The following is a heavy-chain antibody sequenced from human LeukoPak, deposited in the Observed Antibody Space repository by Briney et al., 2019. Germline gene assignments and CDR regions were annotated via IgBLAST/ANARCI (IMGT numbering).Heavy chain of an antibody. Sequence: PGGSLRLSCAASGFTFSSYAMHWVRQAPGKGLEWVAVISYDGSNKYYADSVKGRFTISRDNSKNTLYLQMNSLRAEDTAVYYCARVPLDYYDSSGYEHYWGQGTLVTVSS. V-gene: IGHV3-30*04. D-gene: IGHD3-22*01. J-gene: IGHJ4*02. CDR3: ARVPLDYYDSSGYEHY. CDR1: GFTFSSYA. CDR2: ISYDGSNK.